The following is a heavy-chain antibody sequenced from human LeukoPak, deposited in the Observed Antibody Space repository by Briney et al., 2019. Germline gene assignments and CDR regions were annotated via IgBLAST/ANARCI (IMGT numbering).Heavy chain of an antibody. CDR1: GFTFSNYE. J-gene: IGHJ3*01. Sequence: PGGSLRLSCVASGFTFSNYEMNWVSQAPGKGLEWASFISNSGSNRYYQDSVKGRFTISRDNPRNSLYLQMNSLRAEDTALYYCARELGVCSGGSCDAYDLWGQGTMVTVSS. V-gene: IGHV3-48*03. D-gene: IGHD2-15*01. CDR2: ISNSGSNR. CDR3: ARELGVCSGGSCDAYDL.